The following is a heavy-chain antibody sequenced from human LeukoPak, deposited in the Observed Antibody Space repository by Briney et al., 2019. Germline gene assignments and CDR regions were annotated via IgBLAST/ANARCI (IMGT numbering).Heavy chain of an antibody. Sequence: GGSLRLSCAASGFTFSSCTMNWVRQAPGKGLEWISYIMRTAADVTSYADSVEGRFTISRDDAKNSLYLQMNSLRDDDTAVYYCVRDWSYAFDLWGQGTMVTVSS. J-gene: IGHJ3*01. CDR2: IMRTAADVT. CDR1: GFTFSSCT. V-gene: IGHV3-48*02. CDR3: VRDWSYAFDL.